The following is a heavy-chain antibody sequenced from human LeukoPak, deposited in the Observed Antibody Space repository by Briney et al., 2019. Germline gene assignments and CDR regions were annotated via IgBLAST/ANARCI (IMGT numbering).Heavy chain of an antibody. D-gene: IGHD2-2*01. Sequence: PGGSLRLSCAASGFSFSYYGMHWVRQAPGKGLEWVAVIWNDGSNRYYADSVKGRFTISRDNSQYTLYLQMNSLRAEDTAVYYCVRVSSSTTRPDCYYMDVWGKGTTVTVSS. V-gene: IGHV3-33*01. CDR3: VRVSSSTTRPDCYYMDV. J-gene: IGHJ6*03. CDR2: IWNDGSNR. CDR1: GFSFSYYG.